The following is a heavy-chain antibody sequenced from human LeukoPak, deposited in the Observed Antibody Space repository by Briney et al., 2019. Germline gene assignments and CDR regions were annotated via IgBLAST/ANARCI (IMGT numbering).Heavy chain of an antibody. CDR2: ISWNSGSI. J-gene: IGHJ4*02. V-gene: IGHV3-9*03. D-gene: IGHD3-10*01. CDR3: AKAYGSGSYNYFDY. Sequence: GGSLRLSCAASGFTFDDYAMHWVRHAPGKGLEWVSGISWNSGSIGYADSVKGRFTISRDNAKNSLYLQMNSLRAEDMALYYCAKAYGSGSYNYFDYWGQGTLVTVSS. CDR1: GFTFDDYA.